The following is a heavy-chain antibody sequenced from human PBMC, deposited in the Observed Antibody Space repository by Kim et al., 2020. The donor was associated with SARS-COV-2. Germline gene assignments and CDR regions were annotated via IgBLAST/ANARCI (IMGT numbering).Heavy chain of an antibody. J-gene: IGHJ6*02. D-gene: IGHD1-1*01. CDR3: AKLSRENDEYYYYYGMDV. CDR2: ISGSGGST. CDR1: GFTFSSYA. Sequence: GGSLRLSCAASGFTFSSYAMSWVRQAPGKGLEWVSAISGSGGSTYYADSVKGRFTISRDNSKNTLYLQMNSLRDEDTAVYYCAKLSRENDEYYYYYGMDVWGQGTTVTVSS. V-gene: IGHV3-23*01.